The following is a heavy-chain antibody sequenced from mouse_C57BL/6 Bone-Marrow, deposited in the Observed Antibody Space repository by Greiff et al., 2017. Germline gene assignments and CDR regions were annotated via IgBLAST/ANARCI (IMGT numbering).Heavy chain of an antibody. D-gene: IGHD6-1*01. CDR2: IDPENGDT. CDR1: GFNIKDDY. J-gene: IGHJ2*01. Sequence: VQLQQSGAELVRPGASVKLSCTASGFNIKDDYMHWVKQRPEQGLEWIGWIDPENGDTKYASKFQGKTTITADTSSNSAYLQLSSLTSEDTAVYYCTTGRLYYFDYWGQGTTLTVSA. V-gene: IGHV14-4*01. CDR3: TTGRLYYFDY.